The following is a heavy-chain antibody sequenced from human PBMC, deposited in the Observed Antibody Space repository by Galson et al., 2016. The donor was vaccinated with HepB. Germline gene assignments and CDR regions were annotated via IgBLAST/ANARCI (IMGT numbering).Heavy chain of an antibody. CDR3: IPEPQETGSYSGQ. J-gene: IGHJ4*02. CDR1: GFTFSTYW. Sequence: SLRLSCATSGFTFSTYWMSWVRQAPGKGLEWVANINEDGSEKNSLDSVKGRFTISRDNANYSLYPQMNSLRAEDTAVYYCIPEPQETGSYSGQWGQGTLVTVAS. V-gene: IGHV3-7*01. D-gene: IGHD2-21*01. CDR2: INEDGSEK.